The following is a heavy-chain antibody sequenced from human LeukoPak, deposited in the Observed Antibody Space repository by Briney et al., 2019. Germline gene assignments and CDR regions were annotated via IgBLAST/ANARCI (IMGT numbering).Heavy chain of an antibody. J-gene: IGHJ4*02. D-gene: IGHD2-21*01. CDR2: IYYSGST. V-gene: IGHV4-31*03. CDR3: ASRSPPGETGYFDY. Sequence: KPSETLSLTCTVSGGSISSGGHYWSWIRQHPEKGLEWIGYIYYSGSTYYNPSLKSRVTISVDTSKNQFSLKLNSVTAADTAVYYCASRSPPGETGYFDYWGRGTLVTVSS. CDR1: GGSISSGGHY.